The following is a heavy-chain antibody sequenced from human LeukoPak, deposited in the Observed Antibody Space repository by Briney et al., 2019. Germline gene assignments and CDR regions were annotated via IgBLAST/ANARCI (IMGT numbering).Heavy chain of an antibody. D-gene: IGHD1-26*01. CDR1: GYTFTSFG. J-gene: IGHJ5*02. CDR3: ARDRSGSYYDWFDP. Sequence: ASVKVSCKASGYTFTSFGIIWVRQAPGQGLEWMGWISAYNGNTYYAQNLQGRVTMTTDTSTSTAYMELRSLRSDDTAVYYCARDRSGSYYDWFDPWGQGTLVTVSS. V-gene: IGHV1-18*01. CDR2: ISAYNGNT.